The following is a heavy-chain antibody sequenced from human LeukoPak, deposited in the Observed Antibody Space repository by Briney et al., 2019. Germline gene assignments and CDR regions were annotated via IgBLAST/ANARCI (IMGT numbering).Heavy chain of an antibody. CDR2: IRYDGSNK. CDR3: ARTTVSYFDY. Sequence: AGGSLRLSCAASGFTFSIYDMHWVRQAPGKGLEWVAFIRYDGSNKYYADSVKGRFTISRDNAKNSLYLQMNSLRAEDTAVYYCARTTVSYFDYWGRGTLVAVSS. D-gene: IGHD1-14*01. V-gene: IGHV3-30*02. J-gene: IGHJ4*02. CDR1: GFTFSIYD.